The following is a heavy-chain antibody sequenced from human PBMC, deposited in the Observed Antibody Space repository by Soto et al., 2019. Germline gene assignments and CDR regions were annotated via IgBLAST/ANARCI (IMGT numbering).Heavy chain of an antibody. D-gene: IGHD3-3*01. V-gene: IGHV4-39*01. CDR2: IYYNGFT. CDR3: ASMGDFWSGPGEFDP. J-gene: IGHJ5*02. CDR1: GGSISSNTYY. Sequence: SETLSLTCTVSGGSISSNTYYWGWIRQPPGKGLEWIGSIYYNGFTYYNPSLKSRVTMSVDTSKNQFSLRLSSMTASDTALYYCASMGDFWSGPGEFDPWGQGTLVTVSS.